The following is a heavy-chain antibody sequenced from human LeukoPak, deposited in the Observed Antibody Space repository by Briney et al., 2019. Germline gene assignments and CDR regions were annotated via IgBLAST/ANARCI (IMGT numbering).Heavy chain of an antibody. CDR1: GYRFTSYW. V-gene: IGHV5-51*07. D-gene: IGHD2-8*02. CDR3: ARQRVPHSTAVFDI. CDR2: IYPGDSDT. J-gene: IGHJ3*02. Sequence: GESLKISCKGSGYRFTSYWIGWVHQMPGKGQEWMGIIYPGDSDTRYSPSFQGHVTISADQSISTAYLQWSTLKASDTAMYYCARQRVPHSTAVFDIWSQGTMVTVSS.